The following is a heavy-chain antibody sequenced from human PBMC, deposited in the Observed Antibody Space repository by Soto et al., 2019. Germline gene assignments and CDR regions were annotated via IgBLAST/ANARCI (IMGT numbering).Heavy chain of an antibody. CDR3: ARRDYDFWSGYGYYYYGMDV. V-gene: IGHV4-39*01. CDR1: GGSISSSSYY. J-gene: IGHJ6*02. D-gene: IGHD3-3*01. CDR2: IYYSGST. Sequence: PSETLSLTCTVSGGSISSSSYYWGWIRQPPGKGLEWIGSIYYSGSTYYNPSLKSRVTISVDTSKNQFSLKLSSVTAADTAVYYCARRDYDFWSGYGYYYYGMDVWGQGTTVTVSS.